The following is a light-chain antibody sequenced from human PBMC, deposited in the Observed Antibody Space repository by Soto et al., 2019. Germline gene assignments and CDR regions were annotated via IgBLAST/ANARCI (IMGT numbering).Light chain of an antibody. J-gene: IGKJ4*01. CDR3: QLYGSSPPVT. CDR1: QSVSSNY. CDR2: GAS. Sequence: EIVLTQSPGTLSLSPGDRGTLSCRASQSVSSNYLAWYQQKPGQSPRLLIYGASTRATGIPDRFSGSGSGTDFTLTISRLEPEDFAVYYCQLYGSSPPVTFGGGTKVESK. V-gene: IGKV3-20*01.